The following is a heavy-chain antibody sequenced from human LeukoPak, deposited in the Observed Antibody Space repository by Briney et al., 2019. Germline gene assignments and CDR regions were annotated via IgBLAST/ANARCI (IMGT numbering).Heavy chain of an antibody. CDR2: ISSSSSYI. V-gene: IGHV3-21*01. D-gene: IGHD6-13*01. Sequence: PGGSLRLSCAASGFTFSSYSMNWVRQAPGKGLEWVSSISSSSSYIYYADSVKGRFTISRNNAKNSLYLQMNSLGAEDTAVYYCVSPGYSSSWYSDAFDIWGQGTMVTISS. CDR1: GFTFSSYS. CDR3: VSPGYSSSWYSDAFDI. J-gene: IGHJ3*02.